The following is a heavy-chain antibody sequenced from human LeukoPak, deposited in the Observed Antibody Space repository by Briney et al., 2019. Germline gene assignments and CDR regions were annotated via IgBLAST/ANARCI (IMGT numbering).Heavy chain of an antibody. D-gene: IGHD3-10*01. CDR3: AKVSPSGSYYFDY. CDR2: ISGSGGST. Sequence: GGSLRLSCGASGFTFSSYAMSWVRQAPGKGLEGVSAISGSGGSTYYADSVKGRFTISRDNSKNTLYLQMNSLGAEGTAVYYCAKVSPSGSYYFDYWGQGTLVTVSS. CDR1: GFTFSSYA. V-gene: IGHV3-23*01. J-gene: IGHJ4*02.